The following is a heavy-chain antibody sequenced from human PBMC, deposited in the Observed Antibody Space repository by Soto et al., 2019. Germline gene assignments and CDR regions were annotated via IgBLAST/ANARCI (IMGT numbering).Heavy chain of an antibody. CDR2: ISGDGATT. J-gene: IGHJ4*02. Sequence: EVQLLESGGVLVQPGGSLRLSCAASGFTFSSYALSWVRQAPGKGLEWVSGISGDGATTYYTDSVKGRFTISRDSSTNTLVLRMNSLRAEDSAVYYCARDLTSSGRSTYLGYWGQGTLVTVSS. CDR1: GFTFSSYA. D-gene: IGHD6-19*01. V-gene: IGHV3-23*01. CDR3: ARDLTSSGRSTYLGY.